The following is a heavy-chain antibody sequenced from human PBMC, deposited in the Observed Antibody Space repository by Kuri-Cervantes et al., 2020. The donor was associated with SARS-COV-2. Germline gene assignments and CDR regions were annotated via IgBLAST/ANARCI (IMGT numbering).Heavy chain of an antibody. D-gene: IGHD1-1*01. CDR2: ISSSSSYI. Sequence: GGSLRLSCAASGFTFSSYSMNWVRQAPGKGLEWVSSISSSSSYIYYADSVKGRFTISRDNAKNSLYLQMNSLRAEDTAVYYCAKDSLLEVKFDYWGQGTLVTDSS. J-gene: IGHJ4*02. V-gene: IGHV3-21*01. CDR1: GFTFSSYS. CDR3: AKDSLLEVKFDY.